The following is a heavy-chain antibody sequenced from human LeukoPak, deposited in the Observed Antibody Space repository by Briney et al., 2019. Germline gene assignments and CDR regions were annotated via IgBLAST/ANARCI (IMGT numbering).Heavy chain of an antibody. V-gene: IGHV1-46*01. CDR2: INPSGGST. Sequence: GASVKVSCKASGYTFSSYYMHWVRQAPGQGLEWMGIINPSGGSTQYAQKLQGRVTMSRDTSTSTVYMELSSLRSEDTAVYYCARDDSSGPQVYWGQGTLVTVSS. CDR1: GYTFSSYY. D-gene: IGHD3-22*01. CDR3: ARDDSSGPQVY. J-gene: IGHJ4*02.